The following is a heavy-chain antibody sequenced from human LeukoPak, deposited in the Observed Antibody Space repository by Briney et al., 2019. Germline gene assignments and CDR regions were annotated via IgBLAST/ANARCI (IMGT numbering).Heavy chain of an antibody. J-gene: IGHJ6*03. V-gene: IGHV3-11*01. CDR3: ARTRGSYNYYYYYMDV. D-gene: IGHD3-16*01. CDR2: ISSSGSTI. Sequence: GGSLRLSCAASGFTFSDYYMSWIRQAPGKGLECVSYISSSGSTIYYADSVKGRFAISRDNAKNSLYLQMNSLRAEDTAVYYCARTRGSYNYYYYYMDVWGKGTTVTVSS. CDR1: GFTFSDYY.